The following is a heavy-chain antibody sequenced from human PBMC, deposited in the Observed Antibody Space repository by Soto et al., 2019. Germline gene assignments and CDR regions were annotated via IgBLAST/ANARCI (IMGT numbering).Heavy chain of an antibody. J-gene: IGHJ4*02. Sequence: HLQLQESGPRLIKPSETLSLTCTVSDDSITSGAYYWGLIRQPPGKGLERIGTIQYRGSTYCNTSLKSRVTMPLDTSKNQYSLRLTSVTAADTAVYFFAGMFWIGYLLFDYWGQGTLVTVSS. CDR1: DDSITSGAYY. V-gene: IGHV4-39*01. D-gene: IGHD6-25*01. CDR3: AGMFWIGYLLFDY. CDR2: IQYRGST.